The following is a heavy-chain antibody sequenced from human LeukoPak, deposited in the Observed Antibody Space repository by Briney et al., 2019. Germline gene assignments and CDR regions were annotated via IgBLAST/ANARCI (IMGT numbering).Heavy chain of an antibody. CDR1: GYTFTGYY. CDR3: ASYPRYSSSPPFDY. CDR2: INPNTGGT. Sequence: ASVKVSCKASGYTFTGYYMHWVRQAPGQGLEWMGWINPNTGGTNYAQKFQGRVTMTRDTTISTAYMELSGVTSDDTAVYYCASYPRYSSSPPFDYWGQGTLVTVSS. V-gene: IGHV1-2*02. D-gene: IGHD6-19*01. J-gene: IGHJ4*02.